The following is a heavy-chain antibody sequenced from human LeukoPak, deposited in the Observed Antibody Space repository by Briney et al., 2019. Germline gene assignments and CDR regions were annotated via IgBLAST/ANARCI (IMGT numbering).Heavy chain of an antibody. CDR3: ARTPIAAVGTVGGYYFDC. Sequence: PSETLSLACTVSGGSISSYYWSWIRQPPGKGLEWIGYIYTSGSTNYNPSLKSRVTISVDTSKNQFSLKLSSVTAADTAVYYCARTPIAAVGTVGGYYFDCWGQGTLVTVSS. CDR2: IYTSGST. D-gene: IGHD6-13*01. V-gene: IGHV4-4*09. CDR1: GGSISSYY. J-gene: IGHJ4*02.